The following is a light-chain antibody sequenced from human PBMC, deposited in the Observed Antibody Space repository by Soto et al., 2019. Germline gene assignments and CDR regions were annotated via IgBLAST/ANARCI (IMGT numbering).Light chain of an antibody. CDR1: SSDVGGYNY. CDR3: SSYSSGSTLVL. V-gene: IGLV2-14*01. Sequence: QSALTQPASVSGSPGQSITISCTGTSSDVGGYNYVSWYQHHPGKAPKLIIYEVSNRPSGVSNHFSGSKSGNTASLTISGLQAEDETDYYCSSYSSGSTLVLFGGGTKLTVL. CDR2: EVS. J-gene: IGLJ2*01.